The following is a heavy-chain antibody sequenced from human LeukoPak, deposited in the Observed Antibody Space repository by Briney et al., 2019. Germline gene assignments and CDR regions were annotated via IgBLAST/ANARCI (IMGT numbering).Heavy chain of an antibody. D-gene: IGHD4-23*01. CDR3: PKPENTTGTINSKA. CDR2: IYYSGST. V-gene: IGHV4-39*07. J-gene: IGHJ4*03. CDR1: GDSIASTIYY. Sequence: PSETLSLTCSVSGDSIASTIYYWGWIRQPPGKGLEWIGNIYYSGSTYYTPSLKSRVIISIDTSKNQFSLKVAAVTAADTAVYYCPKPENTTGTINSKAWGKGPFSPA.